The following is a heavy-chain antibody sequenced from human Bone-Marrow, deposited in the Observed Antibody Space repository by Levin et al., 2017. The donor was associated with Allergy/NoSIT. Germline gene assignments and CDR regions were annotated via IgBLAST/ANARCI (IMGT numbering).Heavy chain of an antibody. Sequence: SETLSLTCAVYGGSFSDFYWSWIRQSPGKGLEWIGEINPSGSTDYNPSPNGRFTISVDTSKSQVSLKLSSVTAADTAVYYCARGWVAGAGLGTRYFQYWGQGSHVTVSS. J-gene: IGHJ1*01. V-gene: IGHV4-34*01. D-gene: IGHD6-13*01. CDR3: ARGWVAGAGLGTRYFQY. CDR2: INPSGST. CDR1: GGSFSDFY.